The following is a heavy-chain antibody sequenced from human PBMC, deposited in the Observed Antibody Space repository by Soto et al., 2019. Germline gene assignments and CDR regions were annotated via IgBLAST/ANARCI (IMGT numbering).Heavy chain of an antibody. CDR3: AKDPHAITMIVVVTPGDAFDI. Sequence: HPGGSLRLSCAASGFTFSSYAMSWVRQAPGKGLEWVSAISGSGGSTYYADSVKGRFTNSRDNSKNTLYLQMNGLRAEDTAVYYSAKDPHAITMIVVVTPGDAFDIWGQGTMVTVSS. CDR1: GFTFSSYA. D-gene: IGHD3-22*01. V-gene: IGHV3-23*01. J-gene: IGHJ3*02. CDR2: ISGSGGST.